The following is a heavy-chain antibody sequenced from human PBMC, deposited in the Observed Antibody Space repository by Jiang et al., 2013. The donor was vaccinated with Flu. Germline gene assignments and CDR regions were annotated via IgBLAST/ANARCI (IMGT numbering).Heavy chain of an antibody. CDR2: INPTSGST. V-gene: IGHV1-46*01. D-gene: IGHD3/OR15-3a*01. J-gene: IGHJ4*01. Sequence: GAEVKKPGASVKVSCKASGYIFTNYYLHWVRQAPGRGLEWMGMINPTSGSTDYPQKFQGRVTMTRDTSTSTVYMELRSLKSEDTAVYYCARGESFGRSFDYWGQEPWSPSPQ. CDR3: ARGESFGRSFDY. CDR1: GYIFTNYY.